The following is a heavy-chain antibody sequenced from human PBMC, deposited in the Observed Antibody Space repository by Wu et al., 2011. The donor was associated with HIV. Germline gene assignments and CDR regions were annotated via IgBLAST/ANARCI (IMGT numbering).Heavy chain of an antibody. CDR3: ARVEARDFWSGYYDY. D-gene: IGHD3-3*01. J-gene: IGHJ4*02. Sequence: QVQLVQSGAEVKKPGASVKVSCRASGYTFTGYYMHWVRQAPGQGLEWMGWINPNSGGTNYAQKFQGRVTMTTDTSISAAYMELSRLRSDDTAVYYCARVEARDFWSGYYDYWGQGTLVTVSS. V-gene: IGHV1-2*02. CDR1: GYTFTGYY. CDR2: INPNSGGT.